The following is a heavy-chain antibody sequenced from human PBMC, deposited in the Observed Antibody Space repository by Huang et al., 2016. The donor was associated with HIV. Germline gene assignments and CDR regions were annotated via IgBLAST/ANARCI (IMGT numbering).Heavy chain of an antibody. CDR2: ILPMFGTP. J-gene: IGHJ4*02. V-gene: IGHV1-69*13. D-gene: IGHD4-17*01. Sequence: QVQLVQSGAEVKTPGSSVKVSCKASGGTFSKDAISWVRQAPGQGLEWMGGILPMFGTPNYARKFQGRVTITADDSTSTTYVEVSSLRSEYTALYYCARGQLGSYGDYDVLYWGQGTLVTVSS. CDR3: ARGQLGSYGDYDVLY. CDR1: GGTFSKDA.